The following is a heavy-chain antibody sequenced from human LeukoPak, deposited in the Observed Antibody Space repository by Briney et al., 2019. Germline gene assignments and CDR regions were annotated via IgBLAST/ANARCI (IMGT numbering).Heavy chain of an antibody. D-gene: IGHD3-9*01. V-gene: IGHV1-69*04. J-gene: IGHJ5*02. CDR1: GGTFSSYA. Sequence: ASVKVSCKASGGTFSSYAISWVRQAPGQGLEWMGRIIPILGIANYAQKFQGRVTITADKSTSTAYMELSSLRSEDTAVYYCARDYYRGVVAIGTYDILTGHDGWFDPWGQGTLVTVSS. CDR2: IIPILGIA. CDR3: ARDYYRGVVAIGTYDILTGHDGWFDP.